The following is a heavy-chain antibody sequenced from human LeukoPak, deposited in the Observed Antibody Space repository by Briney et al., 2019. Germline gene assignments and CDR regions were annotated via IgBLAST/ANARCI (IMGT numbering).Heavy chain of an antibody. D-gene: IGHD2-2*01. Sequence: EASVTVSCKASGGTFSSYAISWVRQAPGQGLEWMGRIIPILGIANYAQKFQGRVTITADKSTSTAYMELSSLRSEDTAVYYCARDSLSVVPAAFAPYADAFDIWGQGTMVTVSS. V-gene: IGHV1-69*04. CDR1: GGTFSSYA. CDR3: ARDSLSVVPAAFAPYADAFDI. CDR2: IIPILGIA. J-gene: IGHJ3*02.